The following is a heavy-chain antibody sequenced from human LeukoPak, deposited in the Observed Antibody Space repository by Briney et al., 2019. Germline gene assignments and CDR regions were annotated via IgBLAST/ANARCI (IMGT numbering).Heavy chain of an antibody. V-gene: IGHV3-53*01. CDR1: GFTVGSNY. Sequence: TGGSLRLSCAASGFTVGSNYMSWVRQAPGKGLEWVSVIYSGGSTYYADSVKGRFTISRDNSKNTLYLQMNSLRAEDTAVYYCARGGQQLVPFDYWGQGTLVTVSS. CDR3: ARGGQQLVPFDY. CDR2: IYSGGST. D-gene: IGHD6-13*01. J-gene: IGHJ4*02.